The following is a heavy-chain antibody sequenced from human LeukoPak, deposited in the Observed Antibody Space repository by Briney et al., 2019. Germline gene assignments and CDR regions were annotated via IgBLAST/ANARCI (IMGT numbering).Heavy chain of an antibody. CDR1: GLTFSSYS. CDR2: ISSSSSYI. J-gene: IGHJ3*02. CDR3: ARYRSYCSGGSCYFPDAFDI. D-gene: IGHD2-15*01. Sequence: PGGSLRLSCAASGLTFSSYSMNWVRQAPGKGLEWVSSISSSSSYIYYADSVKGRFTISRDNAKNSLYLQMNSLRAEDTAVYYCARYRSYCSGGSCYFPDAFDIWGQGTMVTVSS. V-gene: IGHV3-21*01.